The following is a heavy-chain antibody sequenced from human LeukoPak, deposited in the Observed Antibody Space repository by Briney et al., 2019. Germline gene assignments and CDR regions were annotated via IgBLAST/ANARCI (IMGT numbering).Heavy chain of an antibody. CDR3: AKDWVEYSSSPYDY. Sequence: ETLSLTCAVYGGSFSGYYWSWVRQAPGKGLEWVSAISGSGGSTYYADSVKGRFTISRDNSKNTLYLQMNSLRAEDTAVYYCAKDWVEYSSSPYDYWGQGTLVTVSS. V-gene: IGHV3-23*01. CDR1: GGSFSGYY. J-gene: IGHJ4*02. D-gene: IGHD6-6*01. CDR2: ISGSGGST.